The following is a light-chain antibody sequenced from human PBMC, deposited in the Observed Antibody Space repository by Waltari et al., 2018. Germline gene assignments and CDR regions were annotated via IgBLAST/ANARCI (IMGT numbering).Light chain of an antibody. CDR3: GTWDSSLSGAV. V-gene: IGLV1-51*02. Sequence: QSVLPQPPSVSAAPGQRVPIPCSGGSSNLGNNSVSRDRPFPGTAPKLLIYEESERPSGIPGRFSGSKSGTSATLDITGLQAGDEADYYCGTWDSSLSGAVFGGGTHLTVL. CDR2: EES. J-gene: IGLJ7*01. CDR1: SSNLGNNS.